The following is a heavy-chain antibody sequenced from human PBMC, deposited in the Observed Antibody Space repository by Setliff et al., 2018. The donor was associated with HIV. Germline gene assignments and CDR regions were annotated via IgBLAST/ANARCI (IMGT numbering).Heavy chain of an antibody. Sequence: SETLSLTCAVSGYSINSAYYWGWIRQSPGKGLEWIGGFHHSGSSHYNPSLKSRVTISGQTSKNQFSLKLSPVTAADTAVYYCARQGAGYYYDSSDYYTGNGFDIWGQGTMVTVSS. CDR1: GYSINSAYY. CDR3: ARQGAGYYYDSSDYYTGNGFDI. CDR2: FHHSGSS. V-gene: IGHV4-38-2*01. D-gene: IGHD3-22*01. J-gene: IGHJ3*02.